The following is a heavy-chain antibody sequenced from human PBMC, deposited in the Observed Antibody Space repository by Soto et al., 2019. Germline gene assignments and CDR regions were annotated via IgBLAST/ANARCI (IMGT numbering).Heavy chain of an antibody. V-gene: IGHV1-69*13. D-gene: IGHD6-13*01. CDR1: GGTFSSYA. CDR2: IIPIFGTA. CDR3: ARGYSHLVRIAATFVAFDI. Sequence: SVKVSCKASGGTFSSYAISWVRQAPGQGLEWMGGIIPIFGTANYAQKFQGRVTITADESTSTAYMELSSLRSEDTAVYYCARGYSHLVRIAATFVAFDIWGQGTMVTVSS. J-gene: IGHJ3*02.